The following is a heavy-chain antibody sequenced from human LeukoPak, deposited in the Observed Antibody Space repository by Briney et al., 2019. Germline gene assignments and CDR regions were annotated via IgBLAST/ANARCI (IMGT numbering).Heavy chain of an antibody. D-gene: IGHD3-22*01. J-gene: IGHJ4*02. CDR3: AKAVAFDSNAWRQTSDY. V-gene: IGHV4-39*07. Sequence: SETLSLTCTVSGGSGSSSRYFWGWIRQPPGKGLEWIGSVHYIGSTYYNPSLRSRVTVSFDTSKNQFSLNLTSVTAADTAVYHCAKAVAFDSNAWRQTSDYWGQGTLVTVSS. CDR2: VHYIGST. CDR1: GGSGSSSRYF.